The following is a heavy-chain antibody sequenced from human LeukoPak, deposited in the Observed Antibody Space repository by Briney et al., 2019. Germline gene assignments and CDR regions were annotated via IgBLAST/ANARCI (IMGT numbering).Heavy chain of an antibody. V-gene: IGHV4-59*08. J-gene: IGHJ4*02. CDR2: IYYSGST. CDR1: GGSLSTYY. Sequence: SETLSLTCTVSGGSLSTYYWSWIRQPPGKGLEWMGYIYYSGSTNYNPSLKSRVTISVDTSKNQFSLKLSSVTAADTAVYYCARQDSGYGSFDYWGQGTLVTVSS. D-gene: IGHD5-12*01. CDR3: ARQDSGYGSFDY.